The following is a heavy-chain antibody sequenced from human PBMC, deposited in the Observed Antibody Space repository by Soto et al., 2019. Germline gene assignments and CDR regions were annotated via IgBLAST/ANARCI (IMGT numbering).Heavy chain of an antibody. CDR1: GFTFSSYA. V-gene: IGHV3-23*01. CDR3: AKGPDILTGYKYNWFDP. Sequence: QPGGSLRLSCAASGFTFSSYAMSWVRQAPGKGLEWVSAISGSGGSTYYADSVKGRFTISRDNSKNTLYLQMNSLRAEDTAVYYCAKGPDILTGYKYNWFDPWGQGTLVTVSS. J-gene: IGHJ5*02. CDR2: ISGSGGST. D-gene: IGHD3-9*01.